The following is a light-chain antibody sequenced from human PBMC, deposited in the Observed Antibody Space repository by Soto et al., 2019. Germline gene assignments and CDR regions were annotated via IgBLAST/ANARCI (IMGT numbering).Light chain of an antibody. CDR3: QQYQSYSRT. V-gene: IGKV1-5*01. Sequence: DIPMTQSPSTLSASVGDRVTTTCRASQSISSWLAWYQQKPGKAPKLLIYDASSLESGVPSRFSGSGSGTEFTLTISSLKPDDFATYYCQQYQSYSRTFGQGTKVEIK. J-gene: IGKJ1*01. CDR1: QSISSW. CDR2: DAS.